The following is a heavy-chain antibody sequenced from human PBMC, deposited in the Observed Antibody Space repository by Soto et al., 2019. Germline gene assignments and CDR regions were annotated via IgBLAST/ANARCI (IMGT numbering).Heavy chain of an antibody. J-gene: IGHJ4*02. V-gene: IGHV3-21*01. CDR1: GFSFNTYS. D-gene: IGHD3-10*01. CDR2: ISSSSSYI. Sequence: GGSLILSCAASGFSFNTYSMNWVRQAPGKGLEWVSSISSSSSYINYANSVKGRFTISRDNAKNSLYLQMNSLRADDTAVYYCASLSRFALDYWGQGT. CDR3: ASLSRFALDY.